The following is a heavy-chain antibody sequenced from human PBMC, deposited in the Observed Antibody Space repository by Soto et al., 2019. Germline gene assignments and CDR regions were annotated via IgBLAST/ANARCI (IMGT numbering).Heavy chain of an antibody. J-gene: IGHJ6*02. CDR1: GGSISSGGYY. CDR3: ARGSSIAGLYYGMDV. D-gene: IGHD6-6*01. CDR2: NYYSGIT. V-gene: IGHV4-31*03. Sequence: QVQLQESGPGLVKPSQTLSLTCTVSGGSISSGGYYWTWIRQHPGKGLEWIGYNYYSGITYYNPSLTSRVTXSXXXSXXQFSLKLSSVTAADTAVYYCARGSSIAGLYYGMDVWGQGTTVTVSS.